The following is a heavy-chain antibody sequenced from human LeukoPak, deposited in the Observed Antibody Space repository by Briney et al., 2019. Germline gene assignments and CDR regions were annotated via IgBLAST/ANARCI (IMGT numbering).Heavy chain of an antibody. CDR1: GFTFSSYA. Sequence: GGTLRLSCAASGFTFSSYAMHWVSQAPGKGLEYVSAISSNGGSTYYANSVKGRFTISRDNSKNTLYLQMGSLRAEDMAVYYCASISSGNLDFDYWGQGTLVTVSS. CDR2: ISSNGGST. J-gene: IGHJ4*02. D-gene: IGHD3-22*01. CDR3: ASISSGNLDFDY. V-gene: IGHV3-64*01.